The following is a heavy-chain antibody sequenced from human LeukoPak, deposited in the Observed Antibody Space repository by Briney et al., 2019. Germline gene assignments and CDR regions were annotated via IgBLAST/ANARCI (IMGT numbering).Heavy chain of an antibody. J-gene: IGHJ4*02. CDR2: IYYSGST. CDR3: ARVGDIVVVPAAVYFDY. D-gene: IGHD2-2*01. CDR1: GGSISSYY. V-gene: IGHV4-59*01. Sequence: SETQSLTCTVSGGSISSYYWSWIRQPPGKGLEWIGYIYYSGSTNYNPSLKSRVTISVDTSKNQFSLKLSSVTAADTAVYYCARVGDIVVVPAAVYFDYWGQGTLVTVSS.